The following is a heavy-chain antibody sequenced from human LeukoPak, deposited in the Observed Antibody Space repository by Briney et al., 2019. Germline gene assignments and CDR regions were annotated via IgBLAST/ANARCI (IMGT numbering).Heavy chain of an antibody. D-gene: IGHD3-16*01. Sequence: GGSLRLSCAASGFTFSSYGIHWVRQAPGKGLEWVAVTSNSGSNKYYADSMKGRFTVSRDNSKNTAYLQLNSLRTEDTAVYYCAKWGSGYYFDYWGQGTLVTVPS. V-gene: IGHV3-30*18. CDR2: TSNSGSNK. J-gene: IGHJ4*02. CDR3: AKWGSGYYFDY. CDR1: GFTFSSYG.